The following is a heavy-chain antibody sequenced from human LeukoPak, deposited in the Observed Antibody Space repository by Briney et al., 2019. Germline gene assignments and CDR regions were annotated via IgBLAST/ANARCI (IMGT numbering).Heavy chain of an antibody. CDR3: ARSRDTFYDYIWGS. CDR2: ISGSGDST. V-gene: IGHV3-23*01. D-gene: IGHD3-16*01. J-gene: IGHJ4*02. Sequence: PGGSLRPSCAASGSTHIFYAMSWVRQAPGKGLEWVSTISGSGDSTYYADSVKGRFTISRDKSKNTLYVQMNSLRAEDTAIYYCARSRDTFYDYIWGSWGQGTLVTVSS. CDR1: GSTHIFYA.